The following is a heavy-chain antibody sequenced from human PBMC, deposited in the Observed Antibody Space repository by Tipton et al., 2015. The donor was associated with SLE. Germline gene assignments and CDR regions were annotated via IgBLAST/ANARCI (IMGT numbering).Heavy chain of an antibody. V-gene: IGHV4-34*01. Sequence: LRLSCAVYGGSFSGYYWSWIRQPPGKGLEWIGEINHSGSTNYNPSLKSRVTISVDTSKNHFSLKLSSVTAADTAVYYCARARGPFDYWGQGTLVTVSS. J-gene: IGHJ4*02. CDR3: ARARGPFDY. CDR2: INHSGST. CDR1: GGSFSGYY.